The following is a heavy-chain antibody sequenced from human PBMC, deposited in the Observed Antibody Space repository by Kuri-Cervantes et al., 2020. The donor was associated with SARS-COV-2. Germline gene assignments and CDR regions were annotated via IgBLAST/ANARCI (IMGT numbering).Heavy chain of an antibody. D-gene: IGHD3-3*01. J-gene: IGHJ6*02. V-gene: IGHV3-30-3*01. Sequence: GGSLRLSCAASGFTFSSYAVHWVRQAPGKGLEWVAVISYDGSNKYYADSVKGRFTISRDNSKNTLYLQMNSLRAEDTAVYYCARDQYDFWSGYLRGIGDVWGQGTTVTVSS. CDR3: ARDQYDFWSGYLRGIGDV. CDR2: ISYDGSNK. CDR1: GFTFSSYA.